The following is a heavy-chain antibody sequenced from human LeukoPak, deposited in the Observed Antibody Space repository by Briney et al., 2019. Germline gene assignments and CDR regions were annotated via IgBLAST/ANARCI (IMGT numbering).Heavy chain of an antibody. J-gene: IGHJ5*02. CDR2: IYTSGST. Sequence: SETLSLTCTVSGYSISSGYYWGWIRQPPGKGLEWIGRIYTSGSTNYNPSLKSRVTISVDTSKNQFSLKLSSVTAADTAVYYCACGYDYLGWFDPWGQGTLVTVSS. V-gene: IGHV4-38-2*02. CDR1: GYSISSGYY. D-gene: IGHD5-12*01. CDR3: ACGYDYLGWFDP.